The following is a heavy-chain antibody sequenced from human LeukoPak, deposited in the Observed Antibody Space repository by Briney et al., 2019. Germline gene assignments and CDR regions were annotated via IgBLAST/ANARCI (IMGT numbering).Heavy chain of an antibody. V-gene: IGHV4-4*07. CDR1: GGSISSYY. Sequence: SETLSLTCTVSGGSISSYYWSWIRQPAGKGLEWIGRIYTSGSTNYNPSLKSRVTMSVDTSKNRFSLKLSSVTAADTAVYYCAIVYYDILTGRNGDYWGQGTLVTVSS. CDR2: IYTSGST. CDR3: AIVYYDILTGRNGDY. D-gene: IGHD3-9*01. J-gene: IGHJ4*02.